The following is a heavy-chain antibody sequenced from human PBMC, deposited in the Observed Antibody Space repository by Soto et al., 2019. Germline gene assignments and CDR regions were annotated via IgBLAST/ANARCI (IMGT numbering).Heavy chain of an antibody. V-gene: IGHV4-39*01. Sequence: SETLSLTCTVSGGSISSSSYYWGWIRQPPGKGLEWIGSIYYSGSTYYNPSLKSRVTISVDTSKNQFSLKLSSVTAADTAVYYFARHYDFRSGYFPLYYYYGMDVWGQGTTVTVSS. CDR2: IYYSGST. CDR3: ARHYDFRSGYFPLYYYYGMDV. J-gene: IGHJ6*02. CDR1: GGSISSSSYY. D-gene: IGHD3-3*01.